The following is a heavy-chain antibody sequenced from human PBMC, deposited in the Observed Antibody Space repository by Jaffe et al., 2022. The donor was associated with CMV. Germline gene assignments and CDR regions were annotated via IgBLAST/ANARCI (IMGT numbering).Heavy chain of an antibody. D-gene: IGHD2-2*01. Sequence: QVQLVESGGGVVQPGRSLRLSCAASGFTFNNFGMHWVRQTPGKGLEWVAVISADGSETYHVDSVKGRFTISRDNSKSTLFLQMNSLRAEDTALYYCVKTDCVSIGCRLLDFWGQGTLVTVSS. V-gene: IGHV3-30*18. CDR3: VKTDCVSIGCRLLDF. CDR1: GFTFNNFG. CDR2: ISADGSET. J-gene: IGHJ4*02.